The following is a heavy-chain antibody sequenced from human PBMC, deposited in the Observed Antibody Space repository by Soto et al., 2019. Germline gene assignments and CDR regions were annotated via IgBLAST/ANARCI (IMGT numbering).Heavy chain of an antibody. Sequence: SHSFYRPSAIYGKSVASNSRASNRIRKSPSRGLEWLGRTYYRSKWYNDYAVSVKSRITTNPDTSKNQFSLQLNSVTPEDTAVYYCARAPRLEWLLMEDYDYYGMDGYCQWTTVTVSS. V-gene: IGHV6-1*01. CDR3: ARAPRLEWLLMEDYDYYGMDG. D-gene: IGHD3-3*01. J-gene: IGHJ6*02. CDR1: GKSVASNSRA. CDR2: TYYRSKWYN.